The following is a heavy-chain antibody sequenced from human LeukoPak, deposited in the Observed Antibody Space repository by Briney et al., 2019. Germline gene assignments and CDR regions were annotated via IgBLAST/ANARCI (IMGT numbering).Heavy chain of an antibody. D-gene: IGHD3-22*01. CDR2: INPSGGST. CDR3: ARGSAYYYDSSGYSLDDY. CDR1: GYTFTSYY. Sequence: ATVKVSCKASGYTFTSYYMHWVRQAPGQGLEWMGIINPSGGSTSYAQKFQGRVTMTRDTSTSTVYMELSSLRSEDTAVYYCARGSAYYYDSSGYSLDDYWGQGTLVTVSS. J-gene: IGHJ4*02. V-gene: IGHV1-46*01.